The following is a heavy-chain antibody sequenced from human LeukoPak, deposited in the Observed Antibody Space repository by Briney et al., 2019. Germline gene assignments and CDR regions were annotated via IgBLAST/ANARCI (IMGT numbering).Heavy chain of an antibody. D-gene: IGHD3-22*01. CDR2: IIPILGIA. CDR1: GGTFSSYA. J-gene: IGHJ5*02. V-gene: IGHV1-69*04. Sequence: ATVKVSCKASGGTFSSYAISWVRQAPGQGLEWMGRIIPILGIANYAQKFQGRVTITADKSTSTAYMELSSLRSEDTAVYYCARETPMHYYDSSGYVWFDPWGQGTLVTVSS. CDR3: ARETPMHYYDSSGYVWFDP.